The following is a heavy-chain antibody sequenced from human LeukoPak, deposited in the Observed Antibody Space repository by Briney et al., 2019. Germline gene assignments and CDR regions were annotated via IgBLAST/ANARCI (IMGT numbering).Heavy chain of an antibody. D-gene: IGHD6-13*01. CDR3: AKDLYTSRYACCFDY. CDR1: GFTFSSYA. Sequence: VRSLRLSCAASGFTFSSYAMHWVRQAPGKGLEWVAVISYDGSNKYYADSVKGRFTISRDNSKNTLYLQMNSLRAEDTAVYYCAKDLYTSRYACCFDYWGQGTLVTVSS. V-gene: IGHV3-30-3*01. CDR2: ISYDGSNK. J-gene: IGHJ4*02.